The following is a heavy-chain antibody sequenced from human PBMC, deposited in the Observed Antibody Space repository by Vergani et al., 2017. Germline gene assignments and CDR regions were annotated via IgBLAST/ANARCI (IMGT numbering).Heavy chain of an antibody. D-gene: IGHD6-13*01. Sequence: QVQLQESGPGLVKPSETLSLTCTVSGGSISSSSYYWGWIRQPPGKGLEWIGSIYYSGSTYYNPSLKSRVTISVDTSKNQFSLKLSSVTAADTAVYYCARRSWYRFDYWGQGTLVTVSS. CDR3: ARRSWYRFDY. J-gene: IGHJ4*02. V-gene: IGHV4-39*01. CDR1: GGSISSSSYY. CDR2: IYYSGST.